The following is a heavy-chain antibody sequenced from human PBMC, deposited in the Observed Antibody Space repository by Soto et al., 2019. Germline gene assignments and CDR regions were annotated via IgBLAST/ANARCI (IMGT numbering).Heavy chain of an antibody. D-gene: IGHD3-16*01. V-gene: IGHV3-9*01. CDR2: ITWNSASK. J-gene: IGHJ5*01. CDR1: GFTFGDYA. Sequence: EVQLLESGGGLVQPGRSLRLSCAASGFTFGDYAMYWVRQATGKGLEWVSGITWNSASKGYADSVKGRFSISRDNAKNSMYLQMNSLRVEDPSFYYCARDYVELRERSYNWFEAWGPGTLVTVSS. CDR3: ARDYVELRERSYNWFEA.